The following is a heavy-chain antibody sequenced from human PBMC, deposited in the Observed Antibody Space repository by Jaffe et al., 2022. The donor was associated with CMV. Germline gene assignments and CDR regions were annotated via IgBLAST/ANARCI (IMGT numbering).Heavy chain of an antibody. V-gene: IGHV4-34*01. CDR2: INHSGST. J-gene: IGHJ3*02. CDR3: ARGFGYYYDSSGYPRRGAFDI. Sequence: QVQLQQWGAGLLKPSETLSLTCAVYGGSFSGYYWSWIRQPPGKGLEWIGEINHSGSTNYNPSLKSRVTISVDTSKNQFSLKLSSVTAADTAVYYCARGFGYYYDSSGYPRRGAFDIWGQGTMVTVSS. CDR1: GGSFSGYY. D-gene: IGHD3-22*01.